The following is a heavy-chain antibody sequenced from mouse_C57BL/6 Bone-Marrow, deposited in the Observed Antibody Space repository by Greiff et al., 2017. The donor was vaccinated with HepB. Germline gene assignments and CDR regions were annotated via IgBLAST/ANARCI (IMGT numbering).Heavy chain of an antibody. CDR2: IDPSDSYT. J-gene: IGHJ3*01. CDR1: GYTFTSYW. CDR3: ASGGLFAY. Sequence: QVQLQQPGAELVRPGPSVKLSCKASGYTFTSYWMHWVKQRPGQGLEWIGVIDPSDSYTNYNQKFKGKATLTVDTSSSTAYMQLSSLTSEDSAVYYCASGGLFAYWGQGTLDTVSA. D-gene: IGHD3-3*01. V-gene: IGHV1-59*01.